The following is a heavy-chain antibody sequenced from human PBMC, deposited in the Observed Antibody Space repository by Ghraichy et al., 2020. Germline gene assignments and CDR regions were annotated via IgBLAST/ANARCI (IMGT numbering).Heavy chain of an antibody. CDR2: ISSSASTI. V-gene: IGHV3-48*03. CDR1: GFTFSGYQ. Sequence: LSLTCAASGFTFSGYQMNWVRQAPGKGLEWVSYISSSASTIYYADSVKGRFTISRDNAKNSLYLQMNSLRAEDTAVYYCARQYYYYYMDVWGKGTTVTVSS. J-gene: IGHJ6*03. CDR3: ARQYYYYYMDV.